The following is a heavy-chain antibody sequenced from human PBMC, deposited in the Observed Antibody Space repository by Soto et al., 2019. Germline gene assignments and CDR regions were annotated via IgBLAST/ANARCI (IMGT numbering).Heavy chain of an antibody. Sequence: GGSLRLSCAASGFTFSSYSMNWVRQAPGKGLEWVSSISSSSSYIYYADSVKGRFTISRDNAKNSLYLQMNSLRAADTAVYYCARYYFDTGGYSNWFDPWGQGTLVNVSS. V-gene: IGHV3-21*04. CDR1: GFTFSSYS. D-gene: IGHD3-22*01. J-gene: IGHJ5*02. CDR3: ARYYFDTGGYSNWFDP. CDR2: ISSSSSYI.